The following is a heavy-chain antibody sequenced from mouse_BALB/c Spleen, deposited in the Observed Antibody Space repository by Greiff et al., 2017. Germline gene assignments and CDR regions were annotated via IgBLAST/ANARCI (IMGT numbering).Heavy chain of an antibody. CDR3: ARTRYYRYDAFAY. V-gene: IGHV5-17*02. CDR1: GFTFSSFG. D-gene: IGHD2-14*01. J-gene: IGHJ3*01. Sequence: EVKLMESGGGLVQPGGSRKLSCAASGFTFSSFGMHWVRQAPEKGLEWVAYISSGSSTIYYADTVKGRFTISRDNPKNTLFLQMTSLRSEDTAMYYCARTRYYRYDAFAYWGQGTLVTVSA. CDR2: ISSGSSTI.